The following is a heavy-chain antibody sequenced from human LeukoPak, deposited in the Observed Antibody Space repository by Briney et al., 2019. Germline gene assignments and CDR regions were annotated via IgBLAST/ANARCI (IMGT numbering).Heavy chain of an antibody. CDR3: ASAYYDILTGLGFDY. J-gene: IGHJ4*02. CDR2: ISSSGSTI. V-gene: IGHV3-48*03. D-gene: IGHD3-9*01. Sequence: GGSLRLSCAASGFTFSSYEMNWVRQAPGKGLEWVSYISSSGSTIYYADSVKGRFTISRDNAKNSLYLQMNSLRAEDTAVYYCASAYYDILTGLGFDYWGQGTLVTVFS. CDR1: GFTFSSYE.